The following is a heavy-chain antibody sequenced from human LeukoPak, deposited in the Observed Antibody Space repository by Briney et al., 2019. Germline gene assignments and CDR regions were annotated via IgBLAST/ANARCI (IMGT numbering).Heavy chain of an antibody. V-gene: IGHV5-51*01. CDR3: ARRIAVAGTSDAFDI. J-gene: IGHJ3*02. D-gene: IGHD6-19*01. CDR2: IYPGDSDT. Sequence: GESLKISCKGSGYSITSYWIGWVRQMPGKGLEWMGIIYPGDSDTRYSPSFQGQVTISADKSISTAYLQWSSLKASDTAMYYCARRIAVAGTSDAFDIWGQGTMVTVSS. CDR1: GYSITSYW.